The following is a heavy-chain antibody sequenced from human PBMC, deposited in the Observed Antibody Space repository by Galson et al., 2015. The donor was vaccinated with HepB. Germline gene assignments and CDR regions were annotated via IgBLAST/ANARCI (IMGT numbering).Heavy chain of an antibody. Sequence: SLRLSCAASGFTFSRYAMHWVRQAPGKGLEWVAVISYDGSNKYYADSVKGRFTISRDNSKNTLYLQMNSLRAEDTAVYYCARESGGYDFWSGYYTGGAFDIWGQGTMVTVSS. D-gene: IGHD3-3*01. CDR3: ARESGGYDFWSGYYTGGAFDI. J-gene: IGHJ3*02. V-gene: IGHV3-30-3*01. CDR1: GFTFSRYA. CDR2: ISYDGSNK.